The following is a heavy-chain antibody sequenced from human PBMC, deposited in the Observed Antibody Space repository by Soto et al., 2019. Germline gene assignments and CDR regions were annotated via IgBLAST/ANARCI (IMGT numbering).Heavy chain of an antibody. CDR1: GGSISSSNR. CDR2: IYHSGST. Sequence: QVQLQESGPGLVKPSGTLSVTCAVSGGSISSSNRWNWVRQPPGKGLEWIGEIYHSGSTNYNPSLRSRVTISLDESKNQFSLRVKSVTAADTAEYYCARAWPSVDSYGSGVMDVWGQGTTVSVSS. D-gene: IGHD5-18*01. J-gene: IGHJ6*02. V-gene: IGHV4-4*02. CDR3: ARAWPSVDSYGSGVMDV.